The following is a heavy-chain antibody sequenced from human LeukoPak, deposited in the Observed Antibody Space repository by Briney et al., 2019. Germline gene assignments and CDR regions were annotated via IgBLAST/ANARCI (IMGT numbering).Heavy chain of an antibody. Sequence: GGSLRLSCAASGFTFSSYEMNWVRQAPGKGLEWVSYISSSGSTIYYADSVKGRFTISRDNAKNSLYLQMNSLRAEDTAVYYRARVSGYGNAAVYYFDYWGQGTLVTVSS. J-gene: IGHJ4*02. CDR1: GFTFSSYE. V-gene: IGHV3-48*03. CDR2: ISSSGSTI. CDR3: ARVSGYGNAAVYYFDY. D-gene: IGHD5-18*01.